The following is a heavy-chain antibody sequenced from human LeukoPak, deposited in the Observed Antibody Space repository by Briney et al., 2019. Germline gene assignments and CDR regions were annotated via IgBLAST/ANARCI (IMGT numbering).Heavy chain of an antibody. D-gene: IGHD6-13*01. J-gene: IGHJ1*01. CDR2: ISYDGSNK. V-gene: IGHV3-30*18. CDR1: GFTFSSYG. Sequence: GGSLRLSCAASGFTFSSYGMHWVRQAPGKGLEWVAVISYDGSNKYYAGSVKGRFTISRDNSKNALYLQMNSLRAEDTAVYYCAKDQGSWFTEYFQHWGQGTLVTVSS. CDR3: AKDQGSWFTEYFQH.